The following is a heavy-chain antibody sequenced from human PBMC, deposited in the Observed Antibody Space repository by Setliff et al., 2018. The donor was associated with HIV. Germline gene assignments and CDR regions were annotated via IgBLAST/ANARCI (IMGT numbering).Heavy chain of an antibody. J-gene: IGHJ4*02. D-gene: IGHD3-22*01. Sequence: PSETLSLTCTVSGGSISSSSYYWGWIRQPPGKGLEWIGNIYSSGSTSYNSSLKSRVTMSVDTSKNQFSLRLTSVTAADTAVYYCARDPVITMMVGPKFYFDYWGQGILVTVSS. CDR1: GGSISSSSYY. CDR2: IYSSGST. CDR3: ARDPVITMMVGPKFYFDY. V-gene: IGHV4-39*07.